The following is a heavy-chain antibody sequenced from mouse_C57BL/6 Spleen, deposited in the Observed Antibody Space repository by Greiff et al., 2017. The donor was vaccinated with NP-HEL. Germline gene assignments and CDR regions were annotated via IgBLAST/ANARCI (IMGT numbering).Heavy chain of an antibody. J-gene: IGHJ3*01. CDR3: AKAEGNYGLIAY. Sequence: QVQLQQPGAELVRPGSSVKLSCKASGYTFTSYWMDWVKQRPGQGLEWIGNIYPSDSETHYNQKFKDKATLTVDKSSSTAYMQLSRLTSEYSADYYGAKAEGNYGLIAYWGQGTLVTVSA. CDR2: IYPSDSET. D-gene: IGHD2-1*01. CDR1: GYTFTSYW. V-gene: IGHV1-61*01.